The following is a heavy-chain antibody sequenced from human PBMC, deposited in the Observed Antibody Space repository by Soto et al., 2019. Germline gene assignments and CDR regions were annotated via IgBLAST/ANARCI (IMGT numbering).Heavy chain of an antibody. V-gene: IGHV3-7*03. Sequence: EVQLLGSGGGLVQPGGSLRLSCVGSGFTFSTYWMNWVRQAPGKGLEWVANINPDGSVGTYVDSVRGRFTTSRDNAKNSLYLQMNSLGADDTAVYFCAGWGGHDYNYWGQGIMVTVSS. D-gene: IGHD4-4*01. CDR3: AGWGGHDYNY. J-gene: IGHJ4*02. CDR2: INPDGSVG. CDR1: GFTFSTYW.